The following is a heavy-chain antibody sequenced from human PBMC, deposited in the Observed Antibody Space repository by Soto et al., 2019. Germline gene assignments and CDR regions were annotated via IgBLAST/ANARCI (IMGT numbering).Heavy chain of an antibody. CDR3: ARDRGGSGSSDWFDP. CDR2: ISAYNGNT. V-gene: IGHV1-18*01. D-gene: IGHD6-6*01. J-gene: IGHJ5*02. CDR1: GYTFINYG. Sequence: ASVKVSCKASGYTFINYGTSWVRQAPGQGLEWMGWISAYNGNTNSAQKLQGRVTMTTDTSTSTAYMELRSLRSDDTAVYYCARDRGGSGSSDWFDPWGQGTLVTVSS.